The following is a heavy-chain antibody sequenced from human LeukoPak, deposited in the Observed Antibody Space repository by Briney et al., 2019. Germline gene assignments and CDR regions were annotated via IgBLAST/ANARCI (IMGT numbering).Heavy chain of an antibody. D-gene: IGHD3-10*01. Sequence: GGSLRLSCAASGFTFSSYAMHWVRQAPGKGLEWVAVISYDGSNKYYADSVKGRFTISRDNSKNTLYLQMNSLRAEDTAVYYCARDWGSYGSGSYYTQYYFDYWGQGTLVTVSS. CDR2: ISYDGSNK. CDR3: ARDWGSYGSGSYYTQYYFDY. J-gene: IGHJ4*02. V-gene: IGHV3-30*04. CDR1: GFTFSSYA.